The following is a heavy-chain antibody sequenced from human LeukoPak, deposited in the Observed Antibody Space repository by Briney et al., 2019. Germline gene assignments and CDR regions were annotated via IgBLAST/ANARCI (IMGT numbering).Heavy chain of an antibody. CDR3: AKGHAPSGSYADY. V-gene: IGHV3-30*02. J-gene: IGHJ4*02. D-gene: IGHD1-26*01. CDR1: GFNFNIFG. Sequence: PGGSLRLSCTASGFNFNIFGMYWVRQAPGKGLEWVGFIRNDGTHEKYGDSVKGRFTIFRDNSKNTLYLLMNSVRSEDTAVYYCAKGHAPSGSYADYWGQGTLVTVSS. CDR2: IRNDGTHE.